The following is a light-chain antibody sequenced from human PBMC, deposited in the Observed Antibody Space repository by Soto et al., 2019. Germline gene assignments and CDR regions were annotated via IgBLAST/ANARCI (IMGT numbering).Light chain of an antibody. CDR1: SSDVGSSDG. Sequence: QSALTQPPSVSGSPGQSVAISCTGTSSDVGSSDGVSWYQQPPGTAPKLMIYDVSNRPSGVPDRFSGSKSGNTASLTISGLQAEDEADYYCSSYTSSSTYVFGTGTKLTVL. J-gene: IGLJ1*01. CDR3: SSYTSSSTYV. CDR2: DVS. V-gene: IGLV2-18*02.